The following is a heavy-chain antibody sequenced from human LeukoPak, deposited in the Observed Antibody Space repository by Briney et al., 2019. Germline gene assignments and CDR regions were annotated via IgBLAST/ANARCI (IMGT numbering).Heavy chain of an antibody. CDR3: ARDPAHSSGPFDC. CDR2: IRSSGSTI. V-gene: IGHV3-48*02. CDR1: GFTFSHYG. Sequence: PGRSLRLSCAASGFTFSHYGMHWVRQAPGKGLEWVSYIRSSGSTIYYADSVKGRFTISRDNAKNSLYLQMNSLRDEDTAVYYCARDPAHSSGPFDCWGQGTLVTVSS. J-gene: IGHJ4*02. D-gene: IGHD3-22*01.